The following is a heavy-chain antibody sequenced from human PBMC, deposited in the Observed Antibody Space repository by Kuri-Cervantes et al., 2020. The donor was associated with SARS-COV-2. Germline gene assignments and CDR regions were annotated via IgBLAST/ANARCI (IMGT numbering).Heavy chain of an antibody. CDR2: IYSGGST. V-gene: IGHV3-66*02. D-gene: IGHD1-1*01. CDR1: GFTVSSNY. Sequence: GESLKISCAASGFTVSSNYMSWVRQAPGKGLEWVSVIYSGGSTYYADSVKGRFTISRDNSKNTLYLQMNSLRAEDTAVYYCARDLGTFQGRDYWGQGTLVTVSS. J-gene: IGHJ4*02. CDR3: ARDLGTFQGRDY.